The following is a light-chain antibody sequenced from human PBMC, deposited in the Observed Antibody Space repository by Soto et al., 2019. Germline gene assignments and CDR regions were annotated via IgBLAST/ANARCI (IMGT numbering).Light chain of an antibody. J-gene: IGLJ2*01. CDR3: AAWDDSLNGVV. CDR2: SNN. CDR1: SSNIGSNT. V-gene: IGLV1-44*01. Sequence: QSVLTQPPSASGTPGQRVTISCSGSSSNIGSNTVNSYQQLPGTAPKLLIYSNNQRPSGVPDRFSCCKSGTSASLAISGLQSGDEADYYCAAWDDSLNGVVFGGGTKLTVL.